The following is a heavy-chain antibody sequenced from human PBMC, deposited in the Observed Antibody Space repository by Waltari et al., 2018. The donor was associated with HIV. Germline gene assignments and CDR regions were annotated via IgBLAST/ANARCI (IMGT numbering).Heavy chain of an antibody. CDR2: ISGSGGST. CDR3: AKTNSNYYFDY. D-gene: IGHD4-4*01. CDR1: GFTFSSYA. J-gene: IGHJ4*02. V-gene: IGHV3-23*01. Sequence: EVQLLESGGGLVQPGGSLRLSCAASGFTFSSYAMSWVRKAPGKGLEWVSAISGSGGSTYYADSVKGRFTISRDNSKNTLYLQINSLRAEDTSVYYCAKTNSNYYFDYWGQGTLVTVSS.